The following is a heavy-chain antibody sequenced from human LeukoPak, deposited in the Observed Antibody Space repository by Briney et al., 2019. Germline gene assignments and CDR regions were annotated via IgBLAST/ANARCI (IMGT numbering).Heavy chain of an antibody. V-gene: IGHV1-2*02. J-gene: IGHJ6*03. Sequence: GASVKVSCKASGYTFTVYYMHWVRQAPGQGLEWMGWINPNSGGTNYAQKFQGRVTMTRDTSISTAYMELSRLRSDDTAVYYCARVRGGDSQQYSYYYYYYMDVWGKGTTVTVSS. D-gene: IGHD4-17*01. CDR2: INPNSGGT. CDR3: ARVRGGDSQQYSYYYYYYMDV. CDR1: GYTFTVYY.